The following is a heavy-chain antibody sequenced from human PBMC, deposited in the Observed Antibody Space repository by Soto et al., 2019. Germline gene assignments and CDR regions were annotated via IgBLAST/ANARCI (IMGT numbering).Heavy chain of an antibody. J-gene: IGHJ6*02. V-gene: IGHV4-61*08. D-gene: IGHD3-10*01. CDR3: ARSPNYYYYGFDV. CDR2: IYYSGST. CDR1: GGSVSSGDYF. Sequence: SETLSLTCTVSGGSVSSGDYFWSWLLQSPGKGLEWIAYIYYSGSTNYNPSLKSRATISVDTSKSQVSLTLTSMTAADAALYYCARSPNYYYYGFDVWGQGTAVTVSS.